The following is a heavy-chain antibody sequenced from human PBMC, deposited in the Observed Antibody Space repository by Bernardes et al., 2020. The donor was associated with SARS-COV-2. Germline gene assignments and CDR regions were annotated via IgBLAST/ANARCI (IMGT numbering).Heavy chain of an antibody. V-gene: IGHV3-74*03. J-gene: IGHJ4*02. Sequence: GGSLRLSCVASGFTFSNYLFSWFRQAPGKGLEWVARISDDDYTKTYADSVKGRFTISRDNSKNTLYLQMDSLRVDDTGVYYCARPYERGFDYWGLGTLVTVSS. CDR1: GFTFSNYL. D-gene: IGHD2-21*01. CDR3: ARPYERGFDY. CDR2: ISDDDYTK.